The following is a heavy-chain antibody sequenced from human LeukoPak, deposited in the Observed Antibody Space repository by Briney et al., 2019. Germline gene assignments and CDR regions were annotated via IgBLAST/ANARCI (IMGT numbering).Heavy chain of an antibody. CDR3: ARVGGYDILTGYPYYYYGMDV. CDR2: IKQDGSEK. J-gene: IGHJ6*02. V-gene: IGHV3-7*01. D-gene: IGHD3-9*01. Sequence: SGGSLRLSCAASGFTFSSYWMSWVRQAPGKGLEWVANIKQDGSEKYYVDSVKGRFTISRDNAKNSLYLQMNSLRAEDTAVYYCARVGGYDILTGYPYYYYGMDVWGQGTTVTVSS. CDR1: GFTFSSYW.